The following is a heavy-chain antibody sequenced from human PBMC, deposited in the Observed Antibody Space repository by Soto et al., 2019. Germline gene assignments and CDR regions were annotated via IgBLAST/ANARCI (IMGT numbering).Heavy chain of an antibody. J-gene: IGHJ4*02. CDR3: AREAVSGRTEFDY. CDR2: VNAYNGNT. V-gene: IGHV1-18*01. CDR1: GYTFTSYG. Sequence: QVQLVQSGAEVKKPGASVKVSCKASGYTFTSYGISWVRQAPGQGLEWMGWVNAYNGNTNYAQKIQGRVTMTTDTSTSTAYMEPRILSSDDTAVYYCAREAVSGRTEFDYWGQGTLVTVSS. D-gene: IGHD6-19*01.